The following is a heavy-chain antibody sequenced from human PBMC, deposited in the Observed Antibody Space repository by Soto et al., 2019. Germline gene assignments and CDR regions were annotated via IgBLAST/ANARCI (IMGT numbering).Heavy chain of an antibody. CDR2: ISYDGSNK. CDR1: GFTFSSYA. D-gene: IGHD3-10*01. J-gene: IGHJ4*02. V-gene: IGHV3-30-3*01. Sequence: QVQLVESGGGVVQPGRSLRLSCAASGFTFSSYAMHWVRQAAGKGLEWVAVISYDGSNKYYADSVKGRFTISRDNSKNTLYLQMNSLRAEDTAVYYCARLWFGELSKDDYWGQGTLVTVSS. CDR3: ARLWFGELSKDDY.